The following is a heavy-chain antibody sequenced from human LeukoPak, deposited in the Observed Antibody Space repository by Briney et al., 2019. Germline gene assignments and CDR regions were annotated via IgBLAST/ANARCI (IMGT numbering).Heavy chain of an antibody. CDR1: GFTFSSYA. CDR3: ARDHNRGSYSLSDY. D-gene: IGHD1-26*01. J-gene: IGHJ4*02. Sequence: PGGSLRLSCAASGFTFSSYAIHWVRQAPGKGLEWVAVISSDDGDNKFYADSVKGRITISRDNSMNTLYLQMNSLRAEDTAVYYCARDHNRGSYSLSDYWGQGTLVTVSS. CDR2: ISSDDGDNK. V-gene: IGHV3-30-3*01.